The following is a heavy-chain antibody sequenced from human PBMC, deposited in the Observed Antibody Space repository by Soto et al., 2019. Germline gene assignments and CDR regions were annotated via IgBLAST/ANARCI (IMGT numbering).Heavy chain of an antibody. CDR1: GGSFSGYY. Sequence: ETLSLPCAVYGGSFSGYYWSWIRQPPGKGLEWIGEINHSGSTTYNPSLKSRVTISLDTSKNQFSLKLSSVTAADTAFYYCSRGDGPQVGATPLYYWGQGTLVTVSS. D-gene: IGHD1-26*01. CDR2: INHSGST. CDR3: SRGDGPQVGATPLYY. V-gene: IGHV4-34*01. J-gene: IGHJ4*02.